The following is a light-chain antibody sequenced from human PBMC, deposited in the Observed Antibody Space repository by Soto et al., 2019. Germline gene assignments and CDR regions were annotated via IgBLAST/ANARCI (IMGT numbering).Light chain of an antibody. CDR3: QQTYSNLWT. Sequence: DIQLTQSPSSLSASVGDTVTITCRASQTVSRYLNWYQQKSGTAPKLLIYAASTLHTGVPSRFSGRGSGTDFTLIINNLQREDFADYFCQQTYSNLWTFGQGTKVEIK. V-gene: IGKV1-39*01. CDR2: AAS. J-gene: IGKJ1*01. CDR1: QTVSRY.